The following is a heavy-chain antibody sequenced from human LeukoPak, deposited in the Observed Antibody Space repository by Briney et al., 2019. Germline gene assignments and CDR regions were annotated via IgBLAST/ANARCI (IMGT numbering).Heavy chain of an antibody. CDR2: ISGSGDST. J-gene: IGHJ4*02. CDR1: GFTFNNYG. Sequence: GGSLRLSCAASGFTFNNYGMGWVRQAPGKGLEWISTISGSGDSTYYADYVKGRLNSSRDNSKNTLYLQMNSLRAEDTAVYFCAKILWGGGTTVDPFDFWGQGALVTVSS. D-gene: IGHD4-23*01. CDR3: AKILWGGGTTVDPFDF. V-gene: IGHV3-23*01.